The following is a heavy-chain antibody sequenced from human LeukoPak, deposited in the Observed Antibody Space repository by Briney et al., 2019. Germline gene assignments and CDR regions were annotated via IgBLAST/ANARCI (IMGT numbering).Heavy chain of an antibody. Sequence: GGSLRLSCAASGFTFSSYAMSWVRQAPGKGLEWVSAISGSGGSTYYADSVKGRFTISRDNSKNTLYLQMNSLRDEDTAVYYCARAQTYYGSGSYLYWGQGTLVTVSS. CDR2: ISGSGGST. J-gene: IGHJ4*02. CDR1: GFTFSSYA. CDR3: ARAQTYYGSGSYLY. V-gene: IGHV3-23*01. D-gene: IGHD3-10*01.